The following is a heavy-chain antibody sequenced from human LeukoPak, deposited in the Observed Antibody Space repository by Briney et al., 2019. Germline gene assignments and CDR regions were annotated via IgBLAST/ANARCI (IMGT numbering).Heavy chain of an antibody. D-gene: IGHD1-26*01. CDR2: IYYSGST. J-gene: IGHJ4*02. Sequence: SETLSLTCTVSGGSISSGSYYWSWIRQSPGKGLEWIGYIYYSGSTNYNPSLKSRVTISLDTSRKQFSLKLSSVTAADTAVYYCARGYSGSYGRFDYWGQGTLVTVSS. CDR1: GGSISSGSYY. CDR3: ARGYSGSYGRFDY. V-gene: IGHV4-61*01.